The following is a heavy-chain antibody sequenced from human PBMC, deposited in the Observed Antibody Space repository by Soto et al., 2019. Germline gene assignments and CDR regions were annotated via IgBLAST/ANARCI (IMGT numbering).Heavy chain of an antibody. CDR1: GDSVSSNSAA. CDR3: ARGVTRWLQWDNWFDP. V-gene: IGHV6-1*01. D-gene: IGHD5-12*01. CDR2: TYYRSKWYN. J-gene: IGHJ5*02. Sequence: PSQTLSLTCAISGDSVSSNSAAWNWIRQSPSRGLEWLGRTYYRSKWYNDYAVSVKSRITINPDTSKNQFSLQLNSVTPEDTAVYYCARGVTRWLQWDNWFDPWGQGTLVTVS.